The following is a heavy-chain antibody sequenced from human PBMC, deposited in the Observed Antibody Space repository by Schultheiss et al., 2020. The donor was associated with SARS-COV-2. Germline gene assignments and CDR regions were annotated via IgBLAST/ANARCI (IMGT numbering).Heavy chain of an antibody. D-gene: IGHD3-10*01. Sequence: GESLKISCKASGYTFTSYGFSWVRQAPGQGLEWMGWMNPKSGNTGYALKFQGRVTMTRNNSISTAYMELNSLRSEDTAVYYCTRESLLRAIFIRPFDPWGQGTLVTVSS. J-gene: IGHJ5*02. CDR1: GYTFTSYG. CDR3: TRESLLRAIFIRPFDP. CDR2: MNPKSGNT. V-gene: IGHV1-8*02.